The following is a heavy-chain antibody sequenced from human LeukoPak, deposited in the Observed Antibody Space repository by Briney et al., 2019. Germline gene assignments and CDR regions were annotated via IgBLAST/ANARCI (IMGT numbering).Heavy chain of an antibody. CDR1: GYTFTSYH. V-gene: IGHV1-46*01. CDR3: ARAQGSYYHYYMDV. CDR2: NNPSGGSP. Sequence: ASVKVSCKASGYTFTSYHLHWVRQAPGQGLEWMGINNPSGGSPNYAQKFQGRVTMTRDMSTSTVNMELSSLRSEDTAVYYCARAQGSYYHYYMDVWGKGTTVTVSS. D-gene: IGHD1-26*01. J-gene: IGHJ6*03.